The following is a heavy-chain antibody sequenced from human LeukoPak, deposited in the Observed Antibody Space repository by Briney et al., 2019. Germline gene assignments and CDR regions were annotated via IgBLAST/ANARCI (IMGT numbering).Heavy chain of an antibody. CDR2: INPNSGGT. CDR1: GYTFTGYY. CDR3: ARMFGRNAYSSSSFDY. V-gene: IGHV1-2*02. D-gene: IGHD6-6*01. Sequence: GASVMVSCKASGYTFTGYYMHWVRQAPGQGLEWMGWINPNSGGTNYAQKFQGRVTMTRDTSISTAYMELSRLRSDDTAVYYCARMFGRNAYSSSSFDYWGQGTLVTVSS. J-gene: IGHJ4*02.